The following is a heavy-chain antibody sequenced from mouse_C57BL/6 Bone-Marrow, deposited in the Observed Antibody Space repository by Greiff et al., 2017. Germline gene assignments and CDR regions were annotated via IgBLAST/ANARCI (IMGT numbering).Heavy chain of an antibody. Sequence: EVQRVESGGGLVQPGGSLKLSCAASGFTFSDYGMAWVRQAPRKGPEWVAFISNLAYSIYYADTVTGRFTISRENAKNTLYLEMSSLRSEDTAMYYCARHEYYSNYGGAMDYWGQGTSVTVSS. CDR1: GFTFSDYG. CDR2: ISNLAYSI. D-gene: IGHD2-5*01. V-gene: IGHV5-15*01. CDR3: ARHEYYSNYGGAMDY. J-gene: IGHJ4*01.